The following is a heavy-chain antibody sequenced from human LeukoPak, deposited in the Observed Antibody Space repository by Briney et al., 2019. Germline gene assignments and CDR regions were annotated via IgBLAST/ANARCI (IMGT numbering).Heavy chain of an antibody. V-gene: IGHV3-11*01. D-gene: IGHD3-22*01. Sequence: PGGSLRLSCAASGFNFSDHYMSWVRQTPGRPLKWVSYISGSGATLHHADSVKGRFTTSRDNAKNSLSLQMNSLRAEDTALYYCARALYGSSGYYDYWGQGVLVTVSS. CDR3: ARALYGSSGYYDY. CDR1: GFNFSDHY. J-gene: IGHJ4*02. CDR2: ISGSGATL.